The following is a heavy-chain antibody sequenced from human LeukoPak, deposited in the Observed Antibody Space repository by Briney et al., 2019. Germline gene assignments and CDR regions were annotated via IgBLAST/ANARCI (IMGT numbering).Heavy chain of an antibody. J-gene: IGHJ5*02. CDR2: VYYSGTT. Sequence: PSETLSLTCTVSGASVNNTTFYWNWFRQHPGKGLEWIGYVYYSGTTHYNPSLKSRLTISIDTSRNQLFLKLASVTAADTAVYYCARTLAAAGGRFDPWGQGTLVTVSS. V-gene: IGHV4-31*03. CDR3: ARTLAAAGGRFDP. D-gene: IGHD6-13*01. CDR1: GASVNNTTFY.